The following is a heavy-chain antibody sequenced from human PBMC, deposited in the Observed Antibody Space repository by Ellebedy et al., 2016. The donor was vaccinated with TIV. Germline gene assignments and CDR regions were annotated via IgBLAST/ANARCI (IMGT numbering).Heavy chain of an antibody. D-gene: IGHD3-10*01. CDR3: AKAQYGSGSYHAIQH. J-gene: IGHJ1*01. CDR2: ISWESNYI. CDR1: GFTFDDFA. Sequence: SLKISCAASGFTFDDFALHWVRQAPGKGLEWVSGISWESNYIGYADSVKGRFTISRDNAKKSLYLQMNSLRAEDTAFYYCAKAQYGSGSYHAIQHWGQGTLVTVSS. V-gene: IGHV3-9*01.